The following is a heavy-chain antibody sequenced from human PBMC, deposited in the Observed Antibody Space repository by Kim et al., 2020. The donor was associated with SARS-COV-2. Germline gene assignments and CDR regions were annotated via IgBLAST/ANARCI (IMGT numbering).Heavy chain of an antibody. Sequence: GGSLRLSCAASGFTFSSYAMHWVRQAPGKGLEWVAVISYDGSNKYYADSVKGRFTISRDNSKNTLYLQMNSLRAEDTAVYYCARGYYYDSSGDYWGQGTLVTVSS. J-gene: IGHJ4*02. CDR1: GFTFSSYA. V-gene: IGHV3-30-3*01. CDR3: ARGYYYDSSGDY. CDR2: ISYDGSNK. D-gene: IGHD3-22*01.